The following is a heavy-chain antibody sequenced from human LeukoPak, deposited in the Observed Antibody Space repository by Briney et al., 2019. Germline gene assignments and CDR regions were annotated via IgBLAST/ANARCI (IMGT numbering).Heavy chain of an antibody. CDR2: IYYSRST. D-gene: IGHD5-24*01. J-gene: IGHJ4*02. CDR3: ARDGYNSGYFDY. Sequence: KTSQTLSLTCTVSGASISSGGYYWNWIRQPPGKGLEWIGYIYYSRSTSYSPSLKSRLTISVDTSKNQFSLKLSSVTAADTAVYYCARDGYNSGYFDYWGQGTLVAVSS. CDR1: GASISSGGYY. V-gene: IGHV4-30-4*01.